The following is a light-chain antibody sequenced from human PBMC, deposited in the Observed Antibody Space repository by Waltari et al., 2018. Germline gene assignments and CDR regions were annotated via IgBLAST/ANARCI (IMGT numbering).Light chain of an antibody. CDR1: RGISTH. J-gene: IGKJ4*01. CDR2: LAS. CDR3: QQIHGYPIT. Sequence: DIQLTQSPSFLSANVGDRVTVTCRASRGISTHLAWYQQKPGKAPKLLISLASTLESGVPSSFSGSGSGTEFTLTISSLQPEDFATYYCQQIHGYPITFGGGTTVEI. V-gene: IGKV1-9*01.